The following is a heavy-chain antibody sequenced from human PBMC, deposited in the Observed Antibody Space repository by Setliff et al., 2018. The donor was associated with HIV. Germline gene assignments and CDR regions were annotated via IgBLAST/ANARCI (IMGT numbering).Heavy chain of an antibody. CDR3: ARAAYSGTYLWEPATDL. CDR1: GDSITRGSYY. Sequence: KTSETLSLTCTVSGDSITRGSYYWSWIRQPAGKGLEWIGHIYTSGKTHYSPSLKSRITISADTSKNQLSLNLSSVTAADTAVYYWARAAYSGTYLWEPATDLWGRGTLVTVSS. J-gene: IGHJ2*01. V-gene: IGHV4-61*09. CDR2: IYTSGKT. D-gene: IGHD1-26*01.